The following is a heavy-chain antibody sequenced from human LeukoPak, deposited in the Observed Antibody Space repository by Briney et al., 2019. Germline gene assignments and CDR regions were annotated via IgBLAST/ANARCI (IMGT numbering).Heavy chain of an antibody. CDR1: X. J-gene: IGHJ4*02. CDR3: ASPEPGIAAAGPYY. D-gene: IGHD6-13*01. CDR2: IYYSGST. V-gene: IGHV4-59*12. Sequence: XXXWIRQPPGXXXEGIGYIYYSGSTNYNPSLKSRVTISVDTSKNQFSLKLSSVTAADTAVYYCASPEPGIAAAGPYYWGQGTLVTVSS.